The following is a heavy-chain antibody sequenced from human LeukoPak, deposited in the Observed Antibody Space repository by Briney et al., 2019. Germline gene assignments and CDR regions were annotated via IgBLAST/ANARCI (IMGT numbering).Heavy chain of an antibody. CDR3: AKGNYYYMDV. CDR1: GFTFDEYT. Sequence: PGGSLRLSCAASGFTFDEYTMHWVRQAPGKCLEWVSLISWDGGSTYYADSVKGRFTISRDNSKNSLYLQMNSLRTEDTALYYCAKGNYYYMDVWGKGTMVTVSS. V-gene: IGHV3-43*01. J-gene: IGHJ6*03. CDR2: ISWDGGST.